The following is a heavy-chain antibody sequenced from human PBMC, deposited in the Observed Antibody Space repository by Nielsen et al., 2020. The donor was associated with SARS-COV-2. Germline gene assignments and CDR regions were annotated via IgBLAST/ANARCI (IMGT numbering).Heavy chain of an antibody. V-gene: IGHV3-33*03. CDR3: AIFIMDDYGDFGLDY. CDR2: IWYDGSNK. CDR1: GFTFSSSG. D-gene: IGHD4-17*01. J-gene: IGHJ4*02. Sequence: GESLKISCAASGFTFSSSGMHWVRQAPGKGLEWVAVIWYDGSNKYYADSVKGRFTISRDNAKNSLYLQMNSLRAEDTALYYCAIFIMDDYGDFGLDYWGQGTLVTVSS.